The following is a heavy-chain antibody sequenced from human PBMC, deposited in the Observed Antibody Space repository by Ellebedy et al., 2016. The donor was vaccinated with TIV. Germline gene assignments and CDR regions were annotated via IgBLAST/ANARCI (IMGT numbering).Heavy chain of an antibody. J-gene: IGHJ4*02. V-gene: IGHV4-39*01. Sequence: GSLRLXCTVSGGSISSSSYYWGWIRQPPGKGLEWIGSIYYSGSTYYNPSLKSRVTISVDTSKNQFSLKLSSVTAADTAVYYCARSYDSSGYQKRSNYFDYWGQGTLVTVSS. D-gene: IGHD3-22*01. CDR1: GGSISSSSYY. CDR2: IYYSGST. CDR3: ARSYDSSGYQKRSNYFDY.